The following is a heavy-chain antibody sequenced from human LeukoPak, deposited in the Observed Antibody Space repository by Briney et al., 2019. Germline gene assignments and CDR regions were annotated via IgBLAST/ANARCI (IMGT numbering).Heavy chain of an antibody. CDR2: INPNGGGT. CDR1: GYTFISSH. Sequence: GASVKVSCKASGYTFISSHIHWVRQAPGQGLEWMGVINPNGGGTVYAQEFQGRFTMTTDTSTSTAYMELRSLRSDDTAVYYCARAAQLDAFDIWGQGTMVTVSS. J-gene: IGHJ3*02. CDR3: ARAAQLDAFDI. V-gene: IGHV1-46*01. D-gene: IGHD5-18*01.